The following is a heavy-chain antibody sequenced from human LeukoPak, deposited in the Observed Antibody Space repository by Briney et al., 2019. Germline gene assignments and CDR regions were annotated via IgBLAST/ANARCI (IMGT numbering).Heavy chain of an antibody. Sequence: SETLPLTCAVYGGSFSGYYWSWIRQPPGKGLEWIGEINHSGSTNYSPSLKSRVTISTDTSKNQFSLKLSSVTAADTAVYFCARGGGEAPSSWGQGNLVTVSS. V-gene: IGHV4-34*01. CDR3: ARGGGEAPSS. CDR2: INHSGST. D-gene: IGHD2-21*01. J-gene: IGHJ4*02. CDR1: GGSFSGYY.